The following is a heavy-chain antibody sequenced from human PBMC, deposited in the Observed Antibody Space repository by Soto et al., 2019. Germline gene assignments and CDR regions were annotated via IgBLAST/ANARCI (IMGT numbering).Heavy chain of an antibody. Sequence: SETLSLTCTVSDDSITSGAYYWGLIRQPPGKGLEWIGTIQYRGSTYYNPSLKSRVTMSLDTSKNQFSLKLSSVTAADTAIYFCAREVYRLFYGMDVWGQGITVTVSS. J-gene: IGHJ6*02. CDR3: AREVYRLFYGMDV. V-gene: IGHV4-39*07. CDR2: IQYRGST. CDR1: DDSITSGAYY. D-gene: IGHD1-26*01.